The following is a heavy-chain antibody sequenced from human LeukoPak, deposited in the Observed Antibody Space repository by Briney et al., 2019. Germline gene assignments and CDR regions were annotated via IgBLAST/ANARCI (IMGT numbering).Heavy chain of an antibody. CDR3: ARGFQSGIGELFGNWFDP. CDR1: GGSFSGYY. V-gene: IGHV4-34*01. J-gene: IGHJ5*02. CDR2: INHSGST. Sequence: PSETLSLTCAVYGGSFSGYYWSWIRQPPGKGLEWIGEINHSGSTNYNPSLKSRVTISVDTSKNQFSLKLSSATAADTAVYYCARGFQSGIGELFGNWFDPWGQGTLVTVSS. D-gene: IGHD3-10*01.